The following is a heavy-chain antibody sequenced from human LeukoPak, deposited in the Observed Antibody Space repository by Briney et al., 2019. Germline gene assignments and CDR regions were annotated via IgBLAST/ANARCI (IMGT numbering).Heavy chain of an antibody. J-gene: IGHJ5*02. CDR2: IYYSGST. CDR3: AREHRTYYDFWSGYYPRQTYASWFDP. CDR1: GFTFSSYA. V-gene: IGHV4-39*07. Sequence: GSLRLSCAASGFTFSSYAMSWVRQPPGKGLEWIGSIYYSGSTYYNPSLKSRVTISVDTSKNQFSLKLSSVTAADTAVYYCAREHRTYYDFWSGYYPRQTYASWFDPWGQGTLVTVSS. D-gene: IGHD3-3*01.